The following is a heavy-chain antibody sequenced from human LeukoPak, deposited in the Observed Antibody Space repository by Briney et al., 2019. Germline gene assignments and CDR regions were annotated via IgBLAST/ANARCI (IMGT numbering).Heavy chain of an antibody. CDR2: MNPNSGNT. CDR1: GYTLTELS. CDR3: ARGPYDYVWGSYRYTDGGGMDV. Sequence: GASVKASCKVSGYTLTELSMHWVRQATGQGLEWMGWMNPNSGNTGYAQKFQGRVTMTRNTSISTAYMELSSLRSEDTAVYYCARGPYDYVWGSYRYTDGGGMDVWGQGTTVTVSS. V-gene: IGHV1-8*01. J-gene: IGHJ6*02. D-gene: IGHD3-16*02.